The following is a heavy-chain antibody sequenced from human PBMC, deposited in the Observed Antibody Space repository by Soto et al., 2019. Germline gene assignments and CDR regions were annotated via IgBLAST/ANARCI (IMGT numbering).Heavy chain of an antibody. CDR3: ATWAGSVTYRGFIGALDY. CDR2: ITPTFGTT. CDR1: GGTFSKKS. Sequence: QVQLVQSGAEVKKPGSSVKVSCKASGGTFSKKSITWVRQVPGQGFEWIGGITPTFGTTKFAQRLQGRVTITPDESTSSAYIEQISLTSEDTAVYYCATWAGSVTYRGFIGALDYWGQGNQVTVSS. V-gene: IGHV1-69*01. J-gene: IGHJ4*02. D-gene: IGHD2-21*01.